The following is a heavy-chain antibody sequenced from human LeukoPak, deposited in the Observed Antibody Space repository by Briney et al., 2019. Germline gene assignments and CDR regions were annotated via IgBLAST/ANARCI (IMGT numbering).Heavy chain of an antibody. J-gene: IGHJ4*02. CDR2: INHGGST. V-gene: IGHV4-34*01. D-gene: IGHD3-10*01. Sequence: SETLSLTCAVYGGSFSGYFWTWIRQPPGKGLEWIGEINHGGSTNYNPSLKSRVTISVDTSKNQFSLKLSSVTAADTAVYYCARGYGSGSYSTPPDYWGQGTLVTVSS. CDR3: ARGYGSGSYSTPPDY. CDR1: GGSFSGYF.